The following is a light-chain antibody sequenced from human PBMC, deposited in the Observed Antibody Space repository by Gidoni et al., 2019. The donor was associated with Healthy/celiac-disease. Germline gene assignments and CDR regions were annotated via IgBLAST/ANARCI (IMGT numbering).Light chain of an antibody. CDR3: QQYKSYRT. V-gene: IGKV1-5*03. CDR2: QAS. J-gene: IGKJ1*01. Sequence: DIQTTHSPSTLSASIGDRVTITCRASQSISSWLAWYQQKPGKAAKLLIYQASSLESGVPSRFSGSGSETEFTISISSLQPDDFATYYCQQYKSYRTFGQGTKVEIK. CDR1: QSISSW.